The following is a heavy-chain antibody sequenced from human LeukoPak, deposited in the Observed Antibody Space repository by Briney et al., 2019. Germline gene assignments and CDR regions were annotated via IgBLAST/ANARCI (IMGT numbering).Heavy chain of an antibody. CDR1: GFTFSIFG. J-gene: IGHJ4*02. CDR3: AKINNDDDF. V-gene: IGHV3-30*18. CDR2: ISPDGNKE. Sequence: GGSLRLSCAASGFTFSIFGIHWVRQAPGKGLEWVAAISPDGNKEYYTESVKGRFTVSRDNSNNMIYLQINSLRGEDSAVYYCAKINNDDDFWGQGTLVTVSS. D-gene: IGHD1/OR15-1a*01.